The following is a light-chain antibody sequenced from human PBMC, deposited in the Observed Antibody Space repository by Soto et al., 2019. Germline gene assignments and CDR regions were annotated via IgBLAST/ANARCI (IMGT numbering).Light chain of an antibody. Sequence: DIQMTQAPSTLSASVGDRVTITCRASQSISSWLAWYQQKPGKAPKLLIYDASSLESGVPSRFSGSGSGKEFTLTISSLQPDAFANYYCQPYNSYSPCKFGKGTKVDI. J-gene: IGKJ1*01. CDR1: QSISSW. CDR2: DAS. V-gene: IGKV1-5*01. CDR3: QPYNSYSPCK.